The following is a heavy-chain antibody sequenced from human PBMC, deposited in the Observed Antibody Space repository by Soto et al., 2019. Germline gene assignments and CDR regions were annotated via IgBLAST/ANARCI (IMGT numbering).Heavy chain of an antibody. J-gene: IGHJ4*02. CDR2: IYYSGST. Sequence: SQTLSLTCTVSGGSISSYYWSWIRQPPGKGLEWIGYIYYSGSTNYNPSLKSRVTISVDTSKNQFSLKLSSVTAADTAVYYCARESARTKYSSGSLYYFDYWGQGTLVPVSS. CDR1: GGSISSYY. D-gene: IGHD6-19*01. V-gene: IGHV4-59*01. CDR3: ARESARTKYSSGSLYYFDY.